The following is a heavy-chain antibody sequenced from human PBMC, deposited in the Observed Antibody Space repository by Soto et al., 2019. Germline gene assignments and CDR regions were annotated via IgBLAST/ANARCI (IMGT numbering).Heavy chain of an antibody. D-gene: IGHD3-22*01. CDR1: GYSFTSHW. V-gene: IGHV5-51*01. CDR2: VYPGDSDT. CDR3: ARRDSSGYYSDY. J-gene: IGHJ4*02. Sequence: GESLKISCKGSGYSFTSHWIGWVRQMPGKGLEWMAIVYPGDSDTRYNPSFQGQVTISADKSVNTTYLQWSSLKASDTAIYYCARRDSSGYYSDYWGPGTLVTVSS.